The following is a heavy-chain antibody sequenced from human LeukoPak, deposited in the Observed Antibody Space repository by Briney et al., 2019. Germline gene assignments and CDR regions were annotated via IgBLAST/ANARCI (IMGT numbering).Heavy chain of an antibody. Sequence: KPSETLSLTCTVSGGSVSNSNYYWGWVRQPPGKGLEWIGTIYYSGSTSYNPSLKSRVTISVDASKNQFSLKLSSVTAADTAVYYCARHGRFYDILTGYYYWFDPWGQGTLVTVSS. CDR1: GGSVSNSNYY. J-gene: IGHJ5*02. CDR3: ARHGRFYDILTGYYYWFDP. CDR2: IYYSGST. V-gene: IGHV4-39*01. D-gene: IGHD3-9*01.